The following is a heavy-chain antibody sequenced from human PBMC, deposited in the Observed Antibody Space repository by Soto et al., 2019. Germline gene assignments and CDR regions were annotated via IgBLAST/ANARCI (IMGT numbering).Heavy chain of an antibody. CDR2: ISSSSSTI. CDR1: GFTFSSYS. Sequence: GGSLRLSCAASGFTFSSYSMNWVRQAPGKGLEWVSYISSSSSTIYYADSVKGRFTISRDNAKNSLYLQMNSLRDEDTAVYYCARDNPWDYDFWSGYYFAAFDFWGQGTMVTVSS. V-gene: IGHV3-48*02. CDR3: ARDNPWDYDFWSGYYFAAFDF. J-gene: IGHJ3*01. D-gene: IGHD3-3*01.